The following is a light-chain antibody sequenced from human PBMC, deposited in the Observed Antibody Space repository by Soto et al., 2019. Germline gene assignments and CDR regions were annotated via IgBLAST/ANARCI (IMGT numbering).Light chain of an antibody. CDR1: ESISNN. CDR2: SAS. Sequence: DILMTQSPATVSVSLGDSVSLSCRANESISNNLAWYQQKPGQAPRLLIFSASNRATGNPARFSGSGSETDFTLTISSLEPEDFAVYYCQHRMNWPLTFGQGTRLEIK. CDR3: QHRMNWPLT. J-gene: IGKJ5*01. V-gene: IGKV3-11*01.